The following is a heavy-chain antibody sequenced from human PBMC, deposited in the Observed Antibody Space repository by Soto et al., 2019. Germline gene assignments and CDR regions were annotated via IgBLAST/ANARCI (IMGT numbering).Heavy chain of an antibody. CDR1: GGSISSDF. V-gene: IGHV4-59*01. D-gene: IGHD7-27*01. J-gene: IGHJ4*02. CDR2: ISISGNT. Sequence: SETLSLTCTVSGGSISSDFWSWIRQPPGKGLEWIGYISISGNTDYSPSLKSRATISADTSRNQFSLKLRSVNTADTAVYYCARSGDKGFDYWGQGTLVTVSS. CDR3: ARSGDKGFDY.